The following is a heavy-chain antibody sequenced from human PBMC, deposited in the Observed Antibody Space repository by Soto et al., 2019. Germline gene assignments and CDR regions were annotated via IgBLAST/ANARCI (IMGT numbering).Heavy chain of an antibody. V-gene: IGHV4-59*08. Sequence: SETLSLTCTVSGGSISSYYWSWIRQPPGKGLEWIGYIYYSGSTSYNPSLKSRVTISVDTSKNQFSLKLSSVTAADTAVYYCARLNLDWFDPWGQGTLVTVSS. CDR1: GGSISSYY. CDR2: IYYSGST. CDR3: ARLNLDWFDP. J-gene: IGHJ5*02.